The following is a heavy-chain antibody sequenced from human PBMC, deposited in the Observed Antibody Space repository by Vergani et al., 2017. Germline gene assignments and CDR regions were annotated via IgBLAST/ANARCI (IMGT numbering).Heavy chain of an antibody. J-gene: IGHJ6*02. D-gene: IGHD2-21*02. Sequence: QLQLQESGPGLVKPSETLSLTCTVSGGSISSSSYYWGWIRQPPGKGLEWIGSIYYSGSTYYNPSLKSRVTIFVDTSKNQFSLKLSSVPAADTAVYYCARHLAYCGGDCYPYYYGMDVWGQGTTVTVSS. CDR2: IYYSGST. CDR3: ARHLAYCGGDCYPYYYGMDV. CDR1: GGSISSSSYY. V-gene: IGHV4-39*01.